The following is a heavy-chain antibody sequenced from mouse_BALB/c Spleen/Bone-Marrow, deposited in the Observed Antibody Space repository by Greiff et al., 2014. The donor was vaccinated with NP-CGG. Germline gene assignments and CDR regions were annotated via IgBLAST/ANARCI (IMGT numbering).Heavy chain of an antibody. CDR2: IYPGSGST. D-gene: IGHD1-2*01. V-gene: IGHV1S22*01. CDR3: TRELHYYGYVCAMDY. Sequence: LQQSGSELVRPGASVKLSCKASGYTFTSYWMQWVKQRHGQGLEWIGNIYPGSGSTNYDEKLKSKGTLTVDTSSSTAYMHLSSLTSEDSSVYYCTRELHYYGYVCAMDYWGQGSSVTVSS. J-gene: IGHJ4*01. CDR1: GYTFTSYW.